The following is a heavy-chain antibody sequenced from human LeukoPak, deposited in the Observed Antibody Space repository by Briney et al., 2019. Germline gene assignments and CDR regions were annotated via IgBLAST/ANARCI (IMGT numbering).Heavy chain of an antibody. CDR3: ALYCSGGRCYSMGGAFDI. CDR1: GFTFSTYW. D-gene: IGHD2-15*01. Sequence: GGSLRLSCAASGFTFSTYWMDWVRQAPGKGLEWVANIKQDGSDAYYVDSVKGRFTIFRDNAKNSLYLQMNSLRAEDTAVYHCALYCSGGRCYSMGGAFDIWGQGTMATVSS. V-gene: IGHV3-7*05. J-gene: IGHJ3*02. CDR2: IKQDGSDA.